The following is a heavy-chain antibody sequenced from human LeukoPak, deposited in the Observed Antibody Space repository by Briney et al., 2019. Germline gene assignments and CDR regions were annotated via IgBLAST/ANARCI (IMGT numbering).Heavy chain of an antibody. CDR3: ARRRATGITGFDY. Sequence: SETLSLTCSVSGGSISTYYWSWIRQPPGKGLEWIGYIYYNGRTNYNPSLKSRVTISVDTSKNQFSLKLSSVTAADTAVYYCARRRATGITGFDYWGQGTLVTVSS. V-gene: IGHV4-59*01. CDR2: IYYNGRT. J-gene: IGHJ4*02. CDR1: GGSISTYY. D-gene: IGHD5-12*01.